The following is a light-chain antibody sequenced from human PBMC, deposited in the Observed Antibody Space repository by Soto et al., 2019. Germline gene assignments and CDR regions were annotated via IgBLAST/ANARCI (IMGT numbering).Light chain of an antibody. CDR1: QSVSSN. CDR2: GAS. V-gene: IGKV3-15*01. CDR3: QQYNNWSRT. Sequence: EIVMTQSPATLSVSPGERATLSCRASQSVSSNLAWYQQKPGQAPRLLIYGASTRVTGIPARFSGSGAGSAVTLTISGLQSADSAVYYGQQYNNWSRTFGQGTKVEIK. J-gene: IGKJ1*01.